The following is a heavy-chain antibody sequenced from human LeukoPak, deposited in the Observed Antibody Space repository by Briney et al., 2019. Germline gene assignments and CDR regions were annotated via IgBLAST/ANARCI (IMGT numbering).Heavy chain of an antibody. Sequence: ASVKVSCKASGYTFTSYSINWVRQAPGQGLEWMGWISTYNGNSNYAQKLQGRVTMTTDTSTSTACVELRSLRSDDTAMYYCAKDRWRDGSSSFDNWGQGTLVTVSS. CDR3: AKDRWRDGSSSFDN. D-gene: IGHD6-6*01. CDR1: GYTFTSYS. CDR2: ISTYNGNS. V-gene: IGHV1-18*01. J-gene: IGHJ4*02.